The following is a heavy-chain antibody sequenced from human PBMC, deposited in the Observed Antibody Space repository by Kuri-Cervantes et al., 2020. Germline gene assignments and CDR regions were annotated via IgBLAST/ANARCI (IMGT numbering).Heavy chain of an antibody. J-gene: IGHJ2*01. V-gene: IGHV4-34*01. CDR1: GDSINTRHYY. CDR3: ARGRRGYCSSTSCTRGWYFDL. CDR2: INHRGST. D-gene: IGHD2-2*01. Sequence: SETLSLTCTASGDSINTRHYYWGWIRQPPGKGLEWIGEINHRGSTNYNPSLKSRVTISVDTSKNQFSLKLSSVTAADTAVYYCARGRRGYCSSTSCTRGWYFDLWGRGTLVTVSS.